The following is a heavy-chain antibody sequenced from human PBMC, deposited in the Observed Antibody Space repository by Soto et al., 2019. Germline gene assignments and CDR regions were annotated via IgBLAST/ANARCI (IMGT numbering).Heavy chain of an antibody. Sequence: QVQLQESGPGLVKPSETLSLTCTVSGGSTTNYYWSWIRQPPGKGLEWIGYIYYSGSTNYNPSLKRQVTISVDTSKNQFSLKLTSVTAADTAVYYCARVRASSVGALDYWGQGTLVTVSS. CDR1: GGSTTNYY. V-gene: IGHV4-59*01. D-gene: IGHD6-6*01. CDR3: ARVRASSVGALDY. CDR2: IYYSGST. J-gene: IGHJ4*02.